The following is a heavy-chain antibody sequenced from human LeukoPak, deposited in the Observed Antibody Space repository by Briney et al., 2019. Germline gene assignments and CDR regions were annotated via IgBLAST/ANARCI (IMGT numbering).Heavy chain of an antibody. CDR2: ISSSSSTI. J-gene: IGHJ4*02. Sequence: PGGSLRLSCAASGFTFSSYSMNWVRQAPGKGLEWVSYISSSSSTIYYADSVKGRFTISRDNAKNSLYLQMNSLRAEDTAVYYCARGRLLWFGEFRAEFDYWGQGTLVTVSS. CDR3: ARGRLLWFGEFRAEFDY. CDR1: GFTFSSYS. V-gene: IGHV3-48*04. D-gene: IGHD3-10*01.